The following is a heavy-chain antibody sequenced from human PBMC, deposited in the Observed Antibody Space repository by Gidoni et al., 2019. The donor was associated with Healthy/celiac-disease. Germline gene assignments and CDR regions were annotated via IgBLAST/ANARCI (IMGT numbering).Heavy chain of an antibody. J-gene: IGHJ3*02. V-gene: IGHV5-51*01. CDR1: GYSFTSYW. D-gene: IGHD2-2*01. Sequence: EVQLVQSGAEVKKPGESLKISCKGSGYSFTSYWIGWVRQMPGKGLEWMGIIYPGDSDTRYRPSFQGQVTISADKSISTAYLQWSSLKASDTAMYYCAREGCSSTSCTDAFDIWGQGTMVTVSS. CDR2: IYPGDSDT. CDR3: AREGCSSTSCTDAFDI.